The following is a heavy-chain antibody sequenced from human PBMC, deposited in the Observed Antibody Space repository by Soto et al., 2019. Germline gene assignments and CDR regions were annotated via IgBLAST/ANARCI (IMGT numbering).Heavy chain of an antibody. CDR1: GFLFSNYA. CDR3: AKHTAPAVFYYGMDV. D-gene: IGHD6-13*01. V-gene: IGHV3-23*01. CDR2: ISGGGGRT. J-gene: IGHJ6*02. Sequence: GGSLRLSCAASGFLFSNYAMTWVRQGAGKGLEWVSSISGGGGRTYYAGSVKGRFTISRDNSKDTVYLQMNTLRAEDTAIYYCAKHTAPAVFYYGMDVWGQGTTVTVSS.